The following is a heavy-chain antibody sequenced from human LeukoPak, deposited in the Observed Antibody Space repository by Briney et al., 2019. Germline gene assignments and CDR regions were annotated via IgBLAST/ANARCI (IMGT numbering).Heavy chain of an antibody. V-gene: IGHV1-18*04. CDR1: GYTFTSYG. D-gene: IGHD2-2*01. CDR2: ISAYIVNT. Sequence: ASVRVSCKASGYTFTSYGISWVRQAPGQGLEWMGWISAYIVNTNYAQKLQGRVTMTTDTSTSTAYMELRSLRSDDTAVYYCARLGYCSSTSCYVYYYYGMDVWGKGTTVTVSS. CDR3: ARLGYCSSTSCYVYYYYGMDV. J-gene: IGHJ6*04.